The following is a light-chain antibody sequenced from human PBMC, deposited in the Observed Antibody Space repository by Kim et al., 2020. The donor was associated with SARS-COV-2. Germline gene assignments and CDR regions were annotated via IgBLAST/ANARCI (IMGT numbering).Light chain of an antibody. CDR1: SGSIVSDF. CDR2: EEN. Sequence: KTVIISITRSSGSIVSDFVQWFQQRPGSSPTTVIYEENKRPSGVPDRFSGSVYSSTASASLTISGLRAEDEADYYCQSYDDNIWVFGGGTQLTVL. V-gene: IGLV6-57*01. CDR3: QSYDDNIWV. J-gene: IGLJ3*02.